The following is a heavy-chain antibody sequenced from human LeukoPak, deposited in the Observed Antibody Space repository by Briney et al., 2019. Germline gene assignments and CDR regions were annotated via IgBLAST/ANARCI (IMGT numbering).Heavy chain of an antibody. V-gene: IGHV4-4*07. Sequence: SETLSLTCTVSGGSISSYYWSWIRQPAGKGLEWIGRIYTSGSTNYNPSLKSRVTMSVDTSKNQFSLKLSSVTAADTAVYYCARDGAVLRYFDWLSLDYWGQGTLVTVSS. D-gene: IGHD3-9*01. CDR1: GGSISSYY. J-gene: IGHJ4*02. CDR2: IYTSGST. CDR3: ARDGAVLRYFDWLSLDY.